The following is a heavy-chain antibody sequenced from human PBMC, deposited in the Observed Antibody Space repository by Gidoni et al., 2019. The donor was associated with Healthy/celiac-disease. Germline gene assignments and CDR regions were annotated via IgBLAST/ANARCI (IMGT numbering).Heavy chain of an antibody. D-gene: IGHD3-22*01. V-gene: IGHV3-23*01. CDR3: AKRGDGSGTDYGMDV. J-gene: IGHJ6*02. CDR2: SSGSGGRT. Sequence: EVQLLESGGGLVQHGGSLRRPWAASGLPFSSYAMSWVRQAPGEGREWVSASSGSGGRTYYADSVKGRFTISRDNSKNTLYLQLNSLRAEDTAVYYCAKRGDGSGTDYGMDVWGQGTTVTVSS. CDR1: GLPFSSYA.